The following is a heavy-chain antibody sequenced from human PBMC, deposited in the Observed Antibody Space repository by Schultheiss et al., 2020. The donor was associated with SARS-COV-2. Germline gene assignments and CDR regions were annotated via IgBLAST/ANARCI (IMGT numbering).Heavy chain of an antibody. Sequence: ASVKVSCKASGYTFTSYDINWVRQATGQGLEWMGRINPNSGGTNYAQKFQGRVTMTRDTSISTAYMELSRLRSDDTAVYYCARDRHYYDIKRRGMDVWGQGTTVTVSS. CDR2: INPNSGGT. CDR3: ARDRHYYDIKRRGMDV. V-gene: IGHV1-2*06. D-gene: IGHD3-22*01. J-gene: IGHJ6*02. CDR1: GYTFTSYD.